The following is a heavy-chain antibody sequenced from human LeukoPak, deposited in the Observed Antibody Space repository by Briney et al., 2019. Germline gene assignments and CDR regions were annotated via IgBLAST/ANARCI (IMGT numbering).Heavy chain of an antibody. CDR1: GFTFSSYW. CDR3: ASGVAFSNYYFDY. J-gene: IGHJ4*02. CDR2: INGDGSTT. Sequence: GGSLRLSCAASGFTFSSYWMHWVRQAPGEGLVWVSRINGDGSTTNYADSVRGRFTISRDNAKNTLYLQMNSLRAEDTAVYYCASGVAFSNYYFDYWGQGTLVTVSS. D-gene: IGHD2/OR15-2a*01. V-gene: IGHV3-74*01.